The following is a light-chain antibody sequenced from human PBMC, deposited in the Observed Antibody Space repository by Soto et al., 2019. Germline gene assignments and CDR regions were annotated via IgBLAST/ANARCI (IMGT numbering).Light chain of an antibody. CDR2: DTS. CDR1: QRISRS. CDR3: QQRDSWPRT. V-gene: IGKV3-11*01. J-gene: IGKJ1*01. Sequence: EIVLTQSPATLSLSPGEKATLTYRASQRISRSLAWYQHKPGQAPRLLIFDTSNRATGIPARFSGSGSGTDFTLTISSLEPEDFAIYYCQQRDSWPRTFGQGTKVDIK.